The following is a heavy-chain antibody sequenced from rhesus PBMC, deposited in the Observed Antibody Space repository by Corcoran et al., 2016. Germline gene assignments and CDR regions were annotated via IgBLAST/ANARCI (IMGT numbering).Heavy chain of an antibody. CDR3: ASGRRLVRNYFDY. CDR1: GGSFSSYW. CDR2: INGNSGST. Sequence: QVQLQESGPGLVKPSETLSLTCAVPGGSFSSYWWSWIRQPPGKGLEWIGEINGNSGSTNYHPSLKSRVTISKDASKNQFSLKLSSVTAADTAVYYCASGRRLVRNYFDYWGQGVLVTVSS. D-gene: IGHD6-31*01. V-gene: IGHV4-80*01. J-gene: IGHJ4*01.